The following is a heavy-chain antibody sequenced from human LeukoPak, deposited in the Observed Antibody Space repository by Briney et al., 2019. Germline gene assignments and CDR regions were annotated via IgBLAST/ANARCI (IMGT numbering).Heavy chain of an antibody. CDR1: GFTFSTYP. Sequence: GGSLRLSCAASGFTFSTYPMYWVRQAPGRGPEYVSAINNNGDRTYYAKSVKGRSTISRDNSKNTLYLQVGSLRAEDMAVYYCARGGLVGPTPYLDSWGQGTLVTVSS. CDR2: INNNGDRT. D-gene: IGHD1-26*01. J-gene: IGHJ4*02. CDR3: ARGGLVGPTPYLDS. V-gene: IGHV3-64*01.